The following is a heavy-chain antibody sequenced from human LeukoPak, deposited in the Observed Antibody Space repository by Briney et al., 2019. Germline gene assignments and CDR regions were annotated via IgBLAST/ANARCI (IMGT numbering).Heavy chain of an antibody. CDR3: AREPAAGQGDWFDP. J-gene: IGHJ5*02. D-gene: IGHD6-13*01. Sequence: GGSLRLSCAASAFTFSSSWMSWVRQAPGKGLEWVANINQDGSDKYYVDSVKGRFTISRDNAKNSLYLQMNSLRAVDTAVYYCAREPAAGQGDWFDPWGQGTLVTVSS. CDR2: INQDGSDK. CDR1: AFTFSSSW. V-gene: IGHV3-7*05.